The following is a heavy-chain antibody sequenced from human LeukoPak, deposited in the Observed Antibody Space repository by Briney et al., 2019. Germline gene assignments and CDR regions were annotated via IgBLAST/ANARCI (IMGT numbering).Heavy chain of an antibody. CDR2: ISSSSSTI. CDR3: ARDRGPHDVSNYYDSSGPIP. J-gene: IGHJ5*02. CDR1: GFTFSSYS. V-gene: IGHV3-48*04. D-gene: IGHD3-22*01. Sequence: PGGSLRLSCAASGFTFSSYSMNWVRQAPGKGLEWVSYISSSSSTIYYADSVKGRFTISRDNAKNSLYLQMNSLRAEDTAVYYCARDRGPHDVSNYYDSSGPIPWGQGTLVTVSS.